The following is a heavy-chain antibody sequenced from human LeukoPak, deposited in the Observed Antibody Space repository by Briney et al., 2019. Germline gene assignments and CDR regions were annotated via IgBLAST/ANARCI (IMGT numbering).Heavy chain of an antibody. J-gene: IGHJ4*02. D-gene: IGHD1-26*01. V-gene: IGHV1-2*02. CDR2: INPNSGGT. CDR3: ARDGAIVGARSPPTTIDY. Sequence: ASVKVSCKASRYTFTGYYMHWVRQAAGQGLEWMGWINPNSGGTNYARKFQGRVTMTRDTSISTAYMELSRLRSDDTAVYDCARDGAIVGARSPPTTIDYWGQGTLVTVCS. CDR1: RYTFTGYY.